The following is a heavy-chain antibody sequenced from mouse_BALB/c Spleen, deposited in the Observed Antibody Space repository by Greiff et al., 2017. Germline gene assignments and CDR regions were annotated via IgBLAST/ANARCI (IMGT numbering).Heavy chain of an antibody. Sequence: VQLQQSGPELVKPGASVKMSCKASGYTFTSYVMHWVKQKPGQGLEWIGYINPYNDGTKYNEKFKGKATLTSDKSSSTAYMELSSLTSEDSAVYYCARGRITFHYAMDYWGQGTSVTVSS. V-gene: IGHV1-14*01. D-gene: IGHD2-4*01. CDR2: INPYNDGT. J-gene: IGHJ4*01. CDR3: ARGRITFHYAMDY. CDR1: GYTFTSYV.